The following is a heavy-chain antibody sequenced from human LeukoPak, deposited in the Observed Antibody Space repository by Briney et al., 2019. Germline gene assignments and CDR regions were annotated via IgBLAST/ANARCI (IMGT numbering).Heavy chain of an antibody. CDR1: GFIVSSNY. Sequence: GGSLRLSCAASGFIVSSNYMSWVRQAPGKGLEWASVIYSGGSTYYADSVKGRFTISRDNSKNTLYLQMNSLRAEDTAVYYCASQGGALVDYWGQGTLVTVSS. CDR2: IYSGGST. V-gene: IGHV3-53*01. D-gene: IGHD3-16*01. J-gene: IGHJ4*02. CDR3: ASQGGALVDY.